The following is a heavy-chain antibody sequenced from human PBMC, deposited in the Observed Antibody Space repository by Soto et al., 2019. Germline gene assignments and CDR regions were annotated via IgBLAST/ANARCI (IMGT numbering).Heavy chain of an antibody. Sequence: QVQLVESGGGVVQPGKSLRLSCAASGFTFGSKAMHWVRQAPGKGLEWVAVISPIGTDNYAESVKGRFTISRDKSSNTVHLQMDSLRTEDTAVYFCVRDGSGSYYMLDFWGQGTLVAVSS. CDR1: GFTFGSKA. J-gene: IGHJ4*02. CDR3: VRDGSGSYYMLDF. V-gene: IGHV3-30*03. D-gene: IGHD1-26*01. CDR2: ISPIGTD.